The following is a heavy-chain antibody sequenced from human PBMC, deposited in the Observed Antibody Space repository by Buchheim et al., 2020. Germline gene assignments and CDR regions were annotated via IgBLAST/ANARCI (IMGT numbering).Heavy chain of an antibody. CDR1: GYTFTGYY. CDR2: INPSNTAT. J-gene: IGHJ6*02. CDR3: ARVRELRFSDHGVDI. V-gene: IGHV1-2*06. Sequence: QVLLLQSGAEVKKPGASVKVSCKASGYTFTGYYLHWVRQAPGQGLEWIGRINPSNTATVLAERFQGRVTLTADTSIGTVYMELKRLTSDDTAIYYCARVRELRFSDHGVDIWGQGT. D-gene: IGHD3-3*01.